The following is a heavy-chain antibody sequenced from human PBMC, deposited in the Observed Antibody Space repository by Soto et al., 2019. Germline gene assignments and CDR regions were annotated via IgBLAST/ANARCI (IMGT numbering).Heavy chain of an antibody. V-gene: IGHV3-23*01. CDR3: AKEKTYSSGWDGMDV. CDR2: ISGSGGST. Sequence: EVQLLESGGGLVQPGGSLRLSCAASGFTLSSYAMSWVRQAPGKGLEWVSAISGSGGSTYYADSVKGRFTISRDNSKNTLYVQMNSLRAEDTAVYYCAKEKTYSSGWDGMDVWGQGTTVTVSS. J-gene: IGHJ6*02. CDR1: GFTLSSYA. D-gene: IGHD6-19*01.